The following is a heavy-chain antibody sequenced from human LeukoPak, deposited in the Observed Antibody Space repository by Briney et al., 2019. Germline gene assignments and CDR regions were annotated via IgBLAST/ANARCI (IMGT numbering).Heavy chain of an antibody. V-gene: IGHV1-2*04. D-gene: IGHD6-19*01. J-gene: IGHJ4*02. CDR3: ARAHSSGPLGDH. Sequence: GASVKVSCKASGYTFTGYYMHWVRQAPGQGLEWMGWINPNSGGTNYAQKFQGWVTMTRDTSISTAYMELSRLRSDDTAVYHCARAHSSGPLGDHWGQGTLVTVSS. CDR1: GYTFTGYY. CDR2: INPNSGGT.